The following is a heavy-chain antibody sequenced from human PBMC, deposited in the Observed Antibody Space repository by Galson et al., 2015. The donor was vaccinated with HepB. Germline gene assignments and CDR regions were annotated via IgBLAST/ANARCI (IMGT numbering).Heavy chain of an antibody. D-gene: IGHD1-26*01. J-gene: IGHJ1*01. V-gene: IGHV3-7*03. CDR2: INEDGSTK. CDR3: ARGSNPDS. Sequence: SLRLSCAASGFSLSDSWMTWVRQAAGRGLEWVANINEDGSTKFYLDSVKGRFIISRDNAKNSVFLQMNNLRADDTAVYYCARGSNPDSWGRGTLVTVSS. CDR1: GFSLSDSW.